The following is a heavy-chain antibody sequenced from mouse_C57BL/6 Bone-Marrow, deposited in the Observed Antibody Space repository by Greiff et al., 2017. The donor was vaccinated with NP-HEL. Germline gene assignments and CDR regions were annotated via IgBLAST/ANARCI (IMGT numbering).Heavy chain of an antibody. J-gene: IGHJ3*01. Sequence: EVKLQESGPGLVKPSQSLSLTCSVPGYSIPSGYYWNWIRQFPGNKLEWMGYISYDGSNNYNPSLKNRISITRDTSKNQFFLKLNSVTTEDTATYYCARGRNGYPFAYWGQGTLVTVSA. CDR2: ISYDGSN. D-gene: IGHD2-2*01. CDR1: GYSIPSGYY. V-gene: IGHV3-6*01. CDR3: ARGRNGYPFAY.